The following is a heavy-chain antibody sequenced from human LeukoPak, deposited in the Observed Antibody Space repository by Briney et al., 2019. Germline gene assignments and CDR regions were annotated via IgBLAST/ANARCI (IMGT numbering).Heavy chain of an antibody. Sequence: QTGGSLRLSCAASGFAFSRYWMHWVRQAPGKGLVWVSRINSDGRSAVYADSVKGRFTISRDNAKNTLNLQMDSLRAEDTAVYYCTRVSTTDDYWGQGTLVTVSS. J-gene: IGHJ4*02. CDR3: TRVSTTDDY. D-gene: IGHD2/OR15-2a*01. V-gene: IGHV3-74*01. CDR1: GFAFSRYW. CDR2: INSDGRSA.